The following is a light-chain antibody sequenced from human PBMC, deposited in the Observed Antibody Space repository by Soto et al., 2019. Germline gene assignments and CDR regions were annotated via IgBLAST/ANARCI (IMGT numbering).Light chain of an antibody. V-gene: IGKV1-5*01. CDR1: QSISNW. J-gene: IGKJ1*01. CDR3: QQYNGFST. CDR2: DAS. Sequence: IQMTHSPSTLSASVGDRVTMTFRASQSISNWLAWYQQKPGKAPKLLIYDASTLQGGVPSRFSGSGSGTEFTLTISSLQPDDFATYYCQQYNGFSTFGQGTKVDIK.